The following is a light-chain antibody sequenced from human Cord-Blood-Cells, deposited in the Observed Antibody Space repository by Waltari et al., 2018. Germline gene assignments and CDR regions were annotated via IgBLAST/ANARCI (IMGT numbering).Light chain of an antibody. J-gene: IGKJ1*01. Sequence: EIVMTQSPATLSVSPGERATLSCRASQRVSSNLAWYQQKPGQAPRLLIYVASTRATGIPARFSGSGSGTEFTLTISSLQSEDFAVYYCQQYNNWPGTFGQGTKVEIK. CDR3: QQYNNWPGT. CDR1: QRVSSN. V-gene: IGKV3-15*01. CDR2: VAS.